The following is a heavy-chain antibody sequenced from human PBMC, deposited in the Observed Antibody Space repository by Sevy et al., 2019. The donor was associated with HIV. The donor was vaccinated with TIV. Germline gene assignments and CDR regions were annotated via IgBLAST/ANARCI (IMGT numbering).Heavy chain of an antibody. CDR1: GFSVNSNY. J-gene: IGHJ4*02. D-gene: IGHD5-18*01. V-gene: IGHV3-66*01. CDR2: IYSDETT. Sequence: GGYLRLSCAASGFSVNSNYMTWVRQAPGKGLEGISVIYSDETTYHADSVKDRFTISRDNSKNMPYLQMSSLRAEDTCNYYCARGKSGYGYALNYWGQGTLVTVSS. CDR3: ARGKSGYGYALNY.